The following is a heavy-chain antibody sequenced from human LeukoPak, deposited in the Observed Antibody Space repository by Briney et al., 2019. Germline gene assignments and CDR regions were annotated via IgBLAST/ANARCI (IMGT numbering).Heavy chain of an antibody. J-gene: IGHJ4*02. CDR1: GFTVNNYY. CDR2: LYSGGMT. D-gene: IGHD1-26*01. V-gene: IGHV3-53*01. Sequence: PGGSLRLSCAASGFTVNNYYMTWVRQAPGKGLECVSILYSGGMTYYADSVGGRFTISTDNSKNTANLQMNSLRAEDTAIYYCGRMFGGNYYGYYFDYWGQGSMVTVSS. CDR3: GRMFGGNYYGYYFDY.